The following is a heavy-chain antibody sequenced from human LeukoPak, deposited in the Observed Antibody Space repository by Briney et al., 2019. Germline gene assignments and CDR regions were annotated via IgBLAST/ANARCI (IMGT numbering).Heavy chain of an antibody. V-gene: IGHV3-23*01. J-gene: IGHJ4*02. Sequence: GVSLRLSCAASGFTFSIYAMRWAPQAPGKGREGGIGIRGSDGNTSYADSGRGRLTIHRDKPKNTLSLQMNSLRAEDTAVYYCAKVAPSLGITMVRGVFDYWGQGTLVTVSS. CDR1: GFTFSIYA. D-gene: IGHD3-10*01. CDR3: AKVAPSLGITMVRGVFDY. CDR2: IRGSDGNT.